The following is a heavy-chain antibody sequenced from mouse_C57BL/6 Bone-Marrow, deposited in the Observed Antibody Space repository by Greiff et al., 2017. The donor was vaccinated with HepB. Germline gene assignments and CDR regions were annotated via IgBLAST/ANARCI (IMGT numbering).Heavy chain of an antibody. V-gene: IGHV5-16*01. CDR3: ARDRATERYFDV. Sequence: EVQLVESEGGLVQPGSSMKLSCTASGFTFSDYYMAWVRQVPEKGLEWVANINYDGSSTYYLDSLKSRFIISRDNAKNILYLQMSSLKSEDTATYYCARDRATERYFDVWGTGTTVTVSS. CDR2: INYDGSST. D-gene: IGHD3-1*01. J-gene: IGHJ1*03. CDR1: GFTFSDYY.